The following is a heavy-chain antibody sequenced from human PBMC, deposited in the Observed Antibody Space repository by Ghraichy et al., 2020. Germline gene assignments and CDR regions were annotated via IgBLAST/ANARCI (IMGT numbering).Heavy chain of an antibody. V-gene: IGHV4-61*05. CDR1: GGSISSSSYY. J-gene: IGHJ6*02. CDR3: ARRPRSGSFHYYGVDV. Sequence: SETLSLTCSVSGGSISSSSYYWDWIRQPPGKGLEWIGYIYYSGSTNYNPSLKSRVNISADKSKNQFSLKLSSVTAADTAVYYCARRPRSGSFHYYGVDVWGQGTTVTVSS. CDR2: IYYSGST. D-gene: IGHD1-26*01.